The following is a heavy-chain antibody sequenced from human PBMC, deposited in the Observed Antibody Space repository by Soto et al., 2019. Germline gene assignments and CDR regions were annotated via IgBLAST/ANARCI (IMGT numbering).Heavy chain of an antibody. CDR1: GGSISSFY. D-gene: IGHD3-16*02. CDR2: IFYSGRSGST. J-gene: IGHJ5*02. Sequence: SETLSLTCSVAGGSISSFYWSWIGQPPGKGLEWIGYIFYSGRSGSTNHNPSLKSRVTISVDTSKNQFSLKLSSVTAADTAVYSCARSALGWFGTWGQGTLVTVSS. V-gene: IGHV4-59*13. CDR3: ARSALGWFGT.